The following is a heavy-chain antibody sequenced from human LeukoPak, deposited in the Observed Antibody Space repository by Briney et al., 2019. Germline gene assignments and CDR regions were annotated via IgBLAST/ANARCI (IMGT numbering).Heavy chain of an antibody. J-gene: IGHJ3*02. V-gene: IGHV4-59*07. CDR2: IYYSGST. CDR1: GGSIRSYY. D-gene: IGHD2-15*01. CDR3: ARAGDKLYCSGGSCLGYAFDI. Sequence: SDTLPLTCTVSGGSIRSYYWSWLRPPPGKGLEWIGYIYYSGSTNYNPSLKSRVTISVDTSKNQFSLKLSSVTAADTAVYYCARAGDKLYCSGGSCLGYAFDIWGQGTMVTVSS.